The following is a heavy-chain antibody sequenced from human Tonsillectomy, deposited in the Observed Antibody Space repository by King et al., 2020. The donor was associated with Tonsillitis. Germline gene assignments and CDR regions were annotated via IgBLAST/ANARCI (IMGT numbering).Heavy chain of an antibody. CDR1: GFTFSGYG. D-gene: IGHD4-23*01. V-gene: IGHV3-33*01. CDR3: ARDRGTVGTDY. J-gene: IGHJ4*02. Sequence: QLVQSGGGVVLPGRSLRLSCAASGFTFSGYGMQWVRQAPGKGLEWVAVIWYDGYNKYYADSVKGRFTISRDNSKNTLYLQMNSLRAEDTAVYYCARDRGTVGTDYWGQGTLVTVSS. CDR2: IWYDGYNK.